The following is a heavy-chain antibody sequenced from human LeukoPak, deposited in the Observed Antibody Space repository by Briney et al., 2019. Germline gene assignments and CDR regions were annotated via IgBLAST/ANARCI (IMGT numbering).Heavy chain of an antibody. CDR2: IRSTPDGGAA. V-gene: IGHV3-15*01. CDR1: GFTFITSW. J-gene: IGHJ4*02. CDR3: ATDLHFGYCTATSCAHY. Sequence: GGSLRLSCAASGFTFITSWMTWVRQAPGKGLEWVGRIRSTPDGGAADYAAPVKGRFTISRDDSKNTLYLQMSSLRTEDTAVYYCATDLHFGYCTATSCAHYWGQGTLVTVSS. D-gene: IGHD2-2*03.